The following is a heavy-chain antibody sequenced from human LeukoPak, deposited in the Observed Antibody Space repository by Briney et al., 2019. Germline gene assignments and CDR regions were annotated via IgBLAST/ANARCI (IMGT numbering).Heavy chain of an antibody. V-gene: IGHV4-34*01. CDR1: GGSFSGYY. CDR2: INHSGST. CDR3: ARDRDEYSSTWYYFDY. J-gene: IGHJ4*02. Sequence: SETLSLTCAVYGGSFSGYYWSWIRQPPGKGLEWIGEINHSGSTNHNPSLKSRVTMSVDTSKNQFSLELSSVTAADMAVYYCARDRDEYSSTWYYFDYWGQGTLVTVSS. D-gene: IGHD6-13*01.